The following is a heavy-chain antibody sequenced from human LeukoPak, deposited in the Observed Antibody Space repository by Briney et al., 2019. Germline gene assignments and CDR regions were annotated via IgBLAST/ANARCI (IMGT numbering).Heavy chain of an antibody. V-gene: IGHV3-23*01. CDR1: GFTFSSYA. CDR2: ISGSGGST. J-gene: IGHJ6*03. CDR3: AKAHGGSGPYYYYYMDV. D-gene: IGHD3-16*01. Sequence: GGSLRLSCAASGFTFSSYAMSWVRQAPGKGLEWVSAISGSGGSTYYADSVKGRFTISRDNSKNTLYLQMNSLRAEDTAVYYCAKAHGGSGPYYYYYMDVWGKGTTVTVSS.